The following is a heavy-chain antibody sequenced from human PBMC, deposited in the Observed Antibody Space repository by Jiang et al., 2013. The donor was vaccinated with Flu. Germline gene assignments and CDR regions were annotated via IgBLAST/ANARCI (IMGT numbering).Heavy chain of an antibody. V-gene: IGHV4-39*01. CDR3: GRLFRHYDIMRHHDAFDI. CDR1: GGSISNGNYY. CDR2: IDSSGAT. J-gene: IGHJ3*02. Sequence: LLKPSETLSLTCTVSGGSISNGNYYWGWVRQPPGKGLEWIGIIDSSGATFYNPYLKSRVTISVDTSNNKVFLKVISVAATDTAVFYCGRLFRHYDIMRHHDAFDIWGQGTMVTVSS. D-gene: IGHD3-9*01.